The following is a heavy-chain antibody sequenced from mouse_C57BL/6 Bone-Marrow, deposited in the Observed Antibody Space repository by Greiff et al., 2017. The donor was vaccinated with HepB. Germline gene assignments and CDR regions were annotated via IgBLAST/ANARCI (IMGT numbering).Heavy chain of an antibody. CDR2: ISDGGSYT. CDR3: RGIYYGNYADMDY. Sequence: EVKLVESGGGLVKPGGSLKLSCAASGFTFSSYAMSWVRQTPEKRLEWVATISDGGSYTYYPDNVKGRFTISRDNAKNNLYLQMSHLKSEDTAMYYCRGIYYGNYADMDYWGQGTSVTVSS. D-gene: IGHD2-1*01. CDR1: GFTFSSYA. J-gene: IGHJ4*01. V-gene: IGHV5-4*03.